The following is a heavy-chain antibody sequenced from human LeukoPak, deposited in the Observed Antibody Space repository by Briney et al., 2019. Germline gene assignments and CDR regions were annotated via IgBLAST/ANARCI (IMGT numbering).Heavy chain of an antibody. V-gene: IGHV1-18*01. CDR3: ARDPLSGSYLERLWDY. J-gene: IGHJ4*02. CDR2: ISAYNGNT. D-gene: IGHD1-26*01. Sequence: ASVKVSCKASGYTFTSYGISWVRQAPGQGLEWMGWISAYNGNTNYAQKLQGRVTMTTDTSTSTAYMELRSLRSDDAAVYYCARDPLSGSYLERLWDYWGQGTLVTVSS. CDR1: GYTFTSYG.